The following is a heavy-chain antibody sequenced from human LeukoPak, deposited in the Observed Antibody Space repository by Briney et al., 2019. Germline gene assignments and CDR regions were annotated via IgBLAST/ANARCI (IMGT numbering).Heavy chain of an antibody. CDR1: GFTFSSYD. J-gene: IGHJ4*02. D-gene: IGHD6-19*01. Sequence: GGSLRLSCAASGFTFSSYDMHWVRQAPGKGLEWVAVISYHGSNKYYADSVKGRFIISRDNSKNTLYMQMNSLRAEDTAMYYCAKGHSSGWYYFDYWGQGTLVTVSS. V-gene: IGHV3-30*18. CDR3: AKGHSSGWYYFDY. CDR2: ISYHGSNK.